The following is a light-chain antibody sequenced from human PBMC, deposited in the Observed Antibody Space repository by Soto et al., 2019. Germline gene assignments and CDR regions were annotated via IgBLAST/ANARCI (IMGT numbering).Light chain of an antibody. CDR3: GSWDSSLSAYV. CDR1: SSNIGGNS. CDR2: DDN. V-gene: IGLV1-51*01. Sequence: QSALTQPPSVSAAPGQKVTISCSGSSSNIGGNSVSWYQQLPGTAPKLLIYDDNKRPSGIPDRFSGSKSGTSATLGITGFQTGDEADYYCGSWDSSLSAYVLGTGTKVHRP. J-gene: IGLJ1*01.